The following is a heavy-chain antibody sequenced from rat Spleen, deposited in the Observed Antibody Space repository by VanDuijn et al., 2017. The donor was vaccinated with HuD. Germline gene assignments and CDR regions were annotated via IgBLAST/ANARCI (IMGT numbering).Heavy chain of an antibody. CDR3: ARRGSGYRLNWFAY. V-gene: IGHV5-25*01. CDR1: GFTFSNYD. CDR2: ISTGGGNT. J-gene: IGHJ3*01. Sequence: EVQLVESGGGLVQPGRSLKLSCAASGFTFSNYDMAWVRQAPTKGLEWIASISTGGGNTYYRDSVKGRFTVSRDNAESTLYLQMDSLRSEDTATYYCARRGSGYRLNWFAYWGQGTLVTVSS. D-gene: IGHD4-3*01.